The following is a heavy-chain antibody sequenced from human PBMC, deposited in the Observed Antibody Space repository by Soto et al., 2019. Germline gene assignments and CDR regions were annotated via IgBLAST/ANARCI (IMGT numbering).Heavy chain of an antibody. Sequence: GGSLRLSCVTSGFTFSSYWMHWVRQVPGKGLLWVSRIDEYGNTINYADSVRGRFTISRDNARNTLYLEMSSLRAEDTALYYCTRDIGGKGAYWGPGTLVTVSS. CDR3: TRDIGGKGAY. J-gene: IGHJ4*02. CDR1: GFTFSSYW. D-gene: IGHD3-10*01. CDR2: IDEYGNTI. V-gene: IGHV3-74*01.